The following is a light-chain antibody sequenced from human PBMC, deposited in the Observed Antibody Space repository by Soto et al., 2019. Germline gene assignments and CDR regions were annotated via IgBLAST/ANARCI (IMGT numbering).Light chain of an antibody. V-gene: IGKV3-20*01. Sequence: EIVLTQSPGTLSLSPGESATLSCRASQSVGRNYLAWFQHKPDQAPRLLIYDASNRATGVPDRFSGSGSGTDFTLTINRLEPEDFAVYFCQQYGTSPTFGQGTKLEIK. CDR3: QQYGTSPT. CDR2: DAS. CDR1: QSVGRNY. J-gene: IGKJ2*01.